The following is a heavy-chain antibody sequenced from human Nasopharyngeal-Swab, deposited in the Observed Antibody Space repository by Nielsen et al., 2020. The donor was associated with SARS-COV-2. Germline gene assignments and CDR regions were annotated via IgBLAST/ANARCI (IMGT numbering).Heavy chain of an antibody. V-gene: IGHV3-21*04. D-gene: IGHD4-17*01. CDR3: AKDYGDYLNAYYYYYYMDV. CDR2: ISSSSSYI. Sequence: VRQAPGKGLEWVSSISSSSSYIYYADSVKGRFTISRDNAKNSLYLQMNSLRAEDTAVYYCAKDYGDYLNAYYYYYYMDVWGKGTTVTVSS. J-gene: IGHJ6*03.